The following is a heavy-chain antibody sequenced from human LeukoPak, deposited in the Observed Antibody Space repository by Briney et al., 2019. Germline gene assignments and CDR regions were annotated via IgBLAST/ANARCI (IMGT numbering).Heavy chain of an antibody. CDR3: ARGQASIAARPSDY. CDR2: INPNSGGT. J-gene: IGHJ4*02. D-gene: IGHD6-6*01. Sequence: ASVKVSCKASGYTFTGYYMHWERQAPGQGLEWMGWINPNSGGTNYAQKFQGRVTMTRDTSISTAYMELSRLRSDNTAVYYCARGQASIAARPSDYWGQGTLVTVSS. CDR1: GYTFTGYY. V-gene: IGHV1-2*02.